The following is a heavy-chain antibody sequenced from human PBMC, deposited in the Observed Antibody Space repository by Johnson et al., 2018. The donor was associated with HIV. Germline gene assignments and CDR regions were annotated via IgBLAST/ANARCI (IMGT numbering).Heavy chain of an antibody. V-gene: IGHV3-30*03. CDR1: GFTFSRCG. J-gene: IGHJ3*01. CDR2: ISNDGSAK. CDR3: ARDPSF. D-gene: IGHD3-16*01. Sequence: QVQLVESGGGVVQPGTSLRLSCAASGFTFSRCGMHWVRQAPGKGLEWAAVISNDGSAKYYAYSVKGRFTISRDNSKNTLYLQMNSLRAEDTAVYYCARDPSFWGQGTMVTVSS.